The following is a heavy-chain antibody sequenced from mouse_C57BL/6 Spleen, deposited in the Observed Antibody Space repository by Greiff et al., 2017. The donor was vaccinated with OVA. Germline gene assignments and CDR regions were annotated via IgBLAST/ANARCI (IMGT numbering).Heavy chain of an antibody. V-gene: IGHV14-2*01. J-gene: IGHJ2*01. CDR3: AREFYFDY. CDR2: IYPEDGET. Sequence: VQLQQSGAELVKPGASVKLSCTASGFNIKDYNMHWVKQRPEQGLEWIGRIYPEDGETKYAQKFLGKATITADTSSSTAYLQLNSLTSEDTAVYYCAREFYFDYWGQGTTLTVSS. CDR1: GFNIKDYN.